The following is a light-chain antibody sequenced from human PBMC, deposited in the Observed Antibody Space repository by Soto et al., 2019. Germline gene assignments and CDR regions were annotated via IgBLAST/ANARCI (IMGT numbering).Light chain of an antibody. J-gene: IGKJ4*01. Sequence: EIVMTQSPATLSLSPGERSTLSCMASQSVSSKLAWYQQKPGQAPRLLIYGISSRATGIPDRFSGGGSGTDFTLTISRLEPEDFAVYYCQQYGGSPLTFGGGTKVDI. CDR1: QSVSSK. V-gene: IGKV3-20*01. CDR2: GIS. CDR3: QQYGGSPLT.